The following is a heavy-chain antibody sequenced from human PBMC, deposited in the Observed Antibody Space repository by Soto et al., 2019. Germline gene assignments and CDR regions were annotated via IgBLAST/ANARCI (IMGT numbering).Heavy chain of an antibody. Sequence: SVKVSCKASGGTFSSYAISWVRQAPGQGLEWMGGIIPIFGTANYAQKFQGRVTITADESTSTAYMELSSLRSEDTAVYYCASDCSGGSCYGGFDPWGQGTLVTVSS. CDR3: ASDCSGGSCYGGFDP. D-gene: IGHD2-15*01. J-gene: IGHJ5*02. CDR1: GGTFSSYA. CDR2: IIPIFGTA. V-gene: IGHV1-69*13.